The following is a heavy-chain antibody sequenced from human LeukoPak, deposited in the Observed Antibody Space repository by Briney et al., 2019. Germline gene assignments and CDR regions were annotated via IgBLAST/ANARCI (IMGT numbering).Heavy chain of an antibody. CDR2: IYTSGST. V-gene: IGHV4-61*02. D-gene: IGHD3-10*01. CDR3: ASGSGSYSHWFDP. Sequence: SETLSLTCTVSGGSISSSSYYWSWIRQPAGKGLEWIGRIYTSGSTNYNPSLKSRVTMSVDTSKNQFSLKLSSVTAADTAVYYCASGSGSYSHWFDPWGQGTLVTVSS. CDR1: GGSISSSSYY. J-gene: IGHJ5*02.